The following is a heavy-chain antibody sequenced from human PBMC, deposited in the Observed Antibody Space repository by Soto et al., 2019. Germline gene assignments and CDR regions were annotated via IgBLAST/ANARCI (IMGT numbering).Heavy chain of an antibody. CDR1: GYTFXSYY. J-gene: IGHJ4*02. CDR3: ARERLVRGPNDY. CDR2: INPSGGST. V-gene: IGHV1-46*01. D-gene: IGHD3-10*01. Sequence: GXSVKVSCKASGYTFXSYYMHWVRQAPGQGLEWMGIINPSGGSTSYAQKFQGRVTMTRDTSTSTVYMELSSLRSEDTAVYYCARERLVRGPNDYWGQGTLVTVSS.